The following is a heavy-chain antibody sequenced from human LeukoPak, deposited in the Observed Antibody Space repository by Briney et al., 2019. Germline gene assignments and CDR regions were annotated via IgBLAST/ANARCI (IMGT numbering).Heavy chain of an antibody. CDR3: ALSDGITGTTKFDY. Sequence: GGSLRLSCAASGFTVSSNYMSWVRQAPGKGLEWVSVIYSGGSTYYADSVKGRLTISRDNSKNTLYLQMNSLRAEDTAVYYCALSDGITGTTKFDYWGQGTLVTVSS. V-gene: IGHV3-66*01. CDR1: GFTVSSNY. J-gene: IGHJ4*02. D-gene: IGHD1-7*01. CDR2: IYSGGST.